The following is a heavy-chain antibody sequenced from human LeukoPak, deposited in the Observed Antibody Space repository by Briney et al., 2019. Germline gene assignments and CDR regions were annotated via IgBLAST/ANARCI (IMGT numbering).Heavy chain of an antibody. J-gene: IGHJ6*03. CDR1: GYTLTELS. Sequence: ASVKVSCKVSGYTLTELSMHWVRQAPGKGLEWMGGFDPEDGETIYAQKFQGRVTMTEDTSTDTAYMELSSLRSEDTAVYYCATASATPIAAAGSYYYMDVWAKGPRSPSP. D-gene: IGHD6-13*01. CDR3: ATASATPIAAAGSYYYMDV. V-gene: IGHV1-24*01. CDR2: FDPEDGET.